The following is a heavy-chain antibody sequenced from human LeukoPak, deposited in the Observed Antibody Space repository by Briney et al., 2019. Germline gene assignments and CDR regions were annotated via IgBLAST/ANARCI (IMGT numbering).Heavy chain of an antibody. D-gene: IGHD3-10*01. Sequence: SETLSLTCAVYGGSFSGYYWSWIRQPPGKGLEWIGEINHSGSTNYNPSLKSRVTISVGTSKNQFSLKLSSVTAADTAVYYCARYYGSGSFNWFDPWGQGTLVTVSS. CDR2: INHSGST. V-gene: IGHV4-34*01. J-gene: IGHJ5*02. CDR3: ARYYGSGSFNWFDP. CDR1: GGSFSGYY.